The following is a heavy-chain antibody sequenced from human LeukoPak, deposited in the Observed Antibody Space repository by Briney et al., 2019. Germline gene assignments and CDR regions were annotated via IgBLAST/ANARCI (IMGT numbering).Heavy chain of an antibody. J-gene: IGHJ5*02. CDR2: MSPHSGNT. V-gene: IGHV1-8*02. Sequence: GASVKVSCKASGYTFTNYYMHWVRQAPGQGLEWMGWMSPHSGNTGSAQKFQGRVTMTRDTSIGTAYMELSTLSSEDTAVYYCVGVARWGQGTLVTVSS. CDR1: GYTFTNYY. CDR3: VGVAR.